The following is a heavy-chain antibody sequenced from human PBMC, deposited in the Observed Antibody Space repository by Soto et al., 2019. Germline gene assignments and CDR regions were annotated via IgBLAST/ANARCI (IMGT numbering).Heavy chain of an antibody. Sequence: QVQLVQSGAEVKKPGASVKVSCKASGYTFTSYYMHWVRQAPGQGLEWMGIINPSGGSTSYAQKFQGRVTITADESTSTAYMELSSLRSEDTAVYYCARVMAAAPFDPWGQGTLVTVSS. CDR2: INPSGGST. V-gene: IGHV1-46*01. CDR3: ARVMAAAPFDP. D-gene: IGHD6-13*01. CDR1: GYTFTSYY. J-gene: IGHJ5*02.